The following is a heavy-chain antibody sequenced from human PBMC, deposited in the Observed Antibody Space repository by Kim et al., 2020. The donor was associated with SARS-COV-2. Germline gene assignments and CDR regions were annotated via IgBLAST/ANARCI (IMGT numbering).Heavy chain of an antibody. D-gene: IGHD3-9*01. J-gene: IGHJ6*03. CDR2: IGAGDGNK. Sequence: GGSLRLFCAASGFSFVTYVMNWVRQVPGKGLEWVSGIGAGDGNKFYSESVKGRFTISRDNAKNILYLQINSLRADDTAIYYCAKKSYGANVRYYHMDVWG. CDR1: GFSFVTYV. CDR3: AKKSYGANVRYYHMDV. V-gene: IGHV3-23*01.